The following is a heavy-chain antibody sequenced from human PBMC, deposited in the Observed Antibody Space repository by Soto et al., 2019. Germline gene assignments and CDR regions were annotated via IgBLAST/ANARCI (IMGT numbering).Heavy chain of an antibody. V-gene: IGHV4-34*01. Sequence: QVQVQQWGAGPLKPSETLSLTCGVHGGSFSGFYWIWIRQPPGKGLEWIGEVSHTGGINYNPSLGSRVTLSADTSKNQFSLKLTSVTAADTAVYFCARGPHSDWPIPAFWGQGALVTVSS. J-gene: IGHJ4*02. CDR2: VSHTGGI. D-gene: IGHD6-19*01. CDR3: ARGPHSDWPIPAF. CDR1: GGSFSGFY.